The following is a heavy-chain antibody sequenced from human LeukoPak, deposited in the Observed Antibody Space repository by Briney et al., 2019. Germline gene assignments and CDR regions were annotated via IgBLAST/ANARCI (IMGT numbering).Heavy chain of an antibody. CDR1: GGTFSSYA. Sequence: GASVKASCKASGGTFSSYAISWVRQAPGQGLEWMGGIIPIFGTANYAQKFQGRVTITADKSTSTAYMELSSLRSEDTAVYYCARGLAVAGFDYWGQGTLVTVSS. D-gene: IGHD6-19*01. V-gene: IGHV1-69*06. CDR2: IIPIFGTA. CDR3: ARGLAVAGFDY. J-gene: IGHJ4*02.